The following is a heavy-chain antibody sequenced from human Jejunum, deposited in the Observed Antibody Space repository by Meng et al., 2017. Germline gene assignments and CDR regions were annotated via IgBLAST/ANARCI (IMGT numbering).Heavy chain of an antibody. V-gene: IGHV7-4-1*02. Sequence: QVLRRWSELTDPGAAVTVTCKASGVHLRTHAMHWERQAPGEGLEWMGWMNTHTGNPTYAQGFTGRFVFSVDTSVSTAYLQITSLQAEDTAVYYCARTSGYRNWFDPWGQGTLVTVSS. J-gene: IGHJ5*02. CDR2: MNTHTGNP. CDR1: GVHLRTHA. CDR3: ARTSGYRNWFDP. D-gene: IGHD3-3*01.